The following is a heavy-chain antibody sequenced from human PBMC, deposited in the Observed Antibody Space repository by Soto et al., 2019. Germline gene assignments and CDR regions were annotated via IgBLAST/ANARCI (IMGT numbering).Heavy chain of an antibody. Sequence: GGSLRLSCATSGFTFSSFDMDWVRQAPGKGLEWVSSIHRASTYIYYADSVRDRFTISRDNAKSSLYLQMNSLTVEDTAVYYCARRAVTTYHFFDYWGQGAMVTVSS. J-gene: IGHJ4*02. D-gene: IGHD4-17*01. CDR1: GFTFSSFD. V-gene: IGHV3-21*06. CDR3: ARRAVTTYHFFDY. CDR2: IHRASTYI.